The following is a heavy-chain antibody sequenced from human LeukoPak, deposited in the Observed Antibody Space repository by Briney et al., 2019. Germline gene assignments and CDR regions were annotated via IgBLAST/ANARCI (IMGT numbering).Heavy chain of an antibody. CDR2: ISWNSGSI. Sequence: GGSLRLSCGAFGFTFDVYAMHWVRQAPGKGLEWVSGISWNSGSIGYADSVKGRFTISRDNAKNSLYLQMNSLRVEDTALYYCAKGTGYSSGCFDYWGQGTLVTVSS. CDR1: GFTFDVYA. CDR3: AKGTGYSSGCFDY. J-gene: IGHJ4*02. V-gene: IGHV3-9*01. D-gene: IGHD6-19*01.